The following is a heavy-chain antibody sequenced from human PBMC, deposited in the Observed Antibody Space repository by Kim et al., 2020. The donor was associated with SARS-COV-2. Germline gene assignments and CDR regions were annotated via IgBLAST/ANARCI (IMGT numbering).Heavy chain of an antibody. J-gene: IGHJ4*02. V-gene: IGHV4-59*13. CDR1: GGSISGYH. D-gene: IGHD2-21*01. CDR2: IHYIGTT. CDR3: ARWFPCGGDYFYLDS. Sequence: SETLSLTCPVSGGSISGYHWSWIRQPPGKGLEWIGHIHYIGTTSYNPSLKSRVTISLDTSNNQFSLRLSSVTAADTAVYYCARWFPCGGDYFYLDSWGQGTLVTVSS.